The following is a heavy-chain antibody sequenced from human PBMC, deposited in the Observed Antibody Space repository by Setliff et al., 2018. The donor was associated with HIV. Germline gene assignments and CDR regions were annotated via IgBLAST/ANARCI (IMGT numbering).Heavy chain of an antibody. D-gene: IGHD3-22*01. CDR2: IYPGDSDT. Sequence: GESLKISCKGFVYSFSNYWIGWVRQMPGKGLEWIGIIYPGDSDTSYSPSFQGQVTISADKSISTAYLQWSSLNASDTAMYYCARGRIDFYDRVYFDCWGQGSLVTVSS. CDR3: ARGRIDFYDRVYFDC. J-gene: IGHJ4*02. V-gene: IGHV5-51*01. CDR1: VYSFSNYW.